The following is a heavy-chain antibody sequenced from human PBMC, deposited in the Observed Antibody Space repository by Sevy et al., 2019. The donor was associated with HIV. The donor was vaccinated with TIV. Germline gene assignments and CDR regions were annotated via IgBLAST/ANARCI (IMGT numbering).Heavy chain of an antibody. D-gene: IGHD3-10*01. V-gene: IGHV3-21*01. Sequence: GGSLRLSCVDSGFTFSRYSMNWVRQAPGKGLEWVSSISSSSSYKYYADSVKGRFTISRDNATKSLYLQMNSLRAAETAVYYCARDRDGSGSSGGYGMDVWGQGTTVTVSS. J-gene: IGHJ6*02. CDR2: ISSSSSYK. CDR3: ARDRDGSGSSGGYGMDV. CDR1: GFTFSRYS.